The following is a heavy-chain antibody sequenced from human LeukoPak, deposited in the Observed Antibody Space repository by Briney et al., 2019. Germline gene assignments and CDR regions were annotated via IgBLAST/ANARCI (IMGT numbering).Heavy chain of an antibody. CDR2: IYHSGST. J-gene: IGHJ4*02. V-gene: IGHV4-4*02. CDR3: ARVSTMVRGVQDY. CDR1: GGPISSSNW. Sequence: SETLSLTCAVSGGPISSSNWWSWVRQPPGKGLEWIGEIYHSGSTNYNPSLKSRVTISVDKSKNQFSLKLSSVTAADTAVYYCARVSTMVRGVQDYWGQGTLVTVSS. D-gene: IGHD3-10*01.